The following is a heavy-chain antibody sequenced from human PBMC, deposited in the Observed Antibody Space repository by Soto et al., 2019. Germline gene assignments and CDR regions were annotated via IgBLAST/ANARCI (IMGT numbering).Heavy chain of an antibody. J-gene: IGHJ4*02. D-gene: IGHD2-2*03. CDR3: AKDNDLDRDGPFDY. V-gene: IGHV3-9*01. CDR2: ISWNSGDI. Sequence: EVQLVESGGGSVQPGRSLRLSCAASGFSFDDYGMHWVRQGPGKGLEWVSGISWNSGDIYYADSVKGRFTISRDNAKRFRYLQMNSLRTEDTAVYYCAKDNDLDRDGPFDYWGQGILVTVSS. CDR1: GFSFDDYG.